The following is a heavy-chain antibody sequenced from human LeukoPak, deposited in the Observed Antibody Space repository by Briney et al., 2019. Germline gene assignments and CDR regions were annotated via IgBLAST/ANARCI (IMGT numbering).Heavy chain of an antibody. Sequence: SETLSLTCAVSGGSISSYYWSWIRQPPGKGLEWIGYIYYSGSTNYNPSLKSRVTISVDTSKNQFSLKLSSVTAADTAVYYCARIGHEDYYFDYWGQGTLVTVSS. V-gene: IGHV4-59*01. J-gene: IGHJ4*02. CDR1: GGSISSYY. CDR3: ARIGHEDYYFDY. CDR2: IYYSGST.